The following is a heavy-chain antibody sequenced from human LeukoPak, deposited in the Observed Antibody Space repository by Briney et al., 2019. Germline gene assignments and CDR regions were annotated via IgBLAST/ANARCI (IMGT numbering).Heavy chain of an antibody. V-gene: IGHV3-21*01. CDR3: ARDLDDFWSGYTAGDWFDP. J-gene: IGHJ5*02. CDR2: ISSSSSYI. D-gene: IGHD3-3*01. Sequence: PGGSLRLSCAASGFTFSSYSMNWVRQAPGKGLEWVSSISSSSSYIYYADSVKGRFTISRDNAKNSLYLQMNSLRAEDTAVYYCARDLDDFWSGYTAGDWFDPWGQGTLVTVSS. CDR1: GFTFSSYS.